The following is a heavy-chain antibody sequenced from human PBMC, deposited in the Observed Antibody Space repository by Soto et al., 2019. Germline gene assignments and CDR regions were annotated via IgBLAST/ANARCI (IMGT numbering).Heavy chain of an antibody. V-gene: IGHV3-30*18. J-gene: IGHJ4*02. CDR1: GFIFSSYG. D-gene: IGHD3-9*01. Sequence: GGSLRLSCAASGFIFSSYGMHWVRQAPGKGLEWVAVISYDGSNKYYADSVKGRFTFSRDTSKTTLYLQMNSLRAEDTAVYYCAKDSNILTGYPDYWGQGTLVTVSS. CDR2: ISYDGSNK. CDR3: AKDSNILTGYPDY.